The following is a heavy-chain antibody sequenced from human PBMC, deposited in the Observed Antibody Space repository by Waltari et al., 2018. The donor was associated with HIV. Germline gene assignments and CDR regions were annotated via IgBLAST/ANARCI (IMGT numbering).Heavy chain of an antibody. CDR2: INNDGTT. J-gene: IGHJ4*02. CDR3: ARANYDFRYYFRY. CDR1: GFTVSSSY. V-gene: IGHV3-53*01. Sequence: GGGLIQPGGSLRLSCAASGFTVSSSYMSWVRQAPGKGLEWVSIINNDGTTYYTDSVKGRFTISRDNSKNTLYLQMNSLRAEDTALYYCARANYDFRYYFRYWGQGTLLTVSS. D-gene: IGHD3-3*01.